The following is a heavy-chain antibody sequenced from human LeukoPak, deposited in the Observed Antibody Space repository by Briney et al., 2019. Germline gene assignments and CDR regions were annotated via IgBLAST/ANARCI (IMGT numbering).Heavy chain of an antibody. Sequence: PGGSLRLSCAVSGFTFSSFWMSWVRQAPGKGLEWVASIKEDGSEKYYVDSLKGRFTISRDNAKKSLYLQMNSLRAEDTAVYYCARHPSLWFGELLYYYFEYWGQGTLVTVSS. D-gene: IGHD3-10*01. V-gene: IGHV3-7*01. CDR3: ARHPSLWFGELLYYYFEY. CDR2: IKEDGSEK. CDR1: GFTFSSFW. J-gene: IGHJ4*02.